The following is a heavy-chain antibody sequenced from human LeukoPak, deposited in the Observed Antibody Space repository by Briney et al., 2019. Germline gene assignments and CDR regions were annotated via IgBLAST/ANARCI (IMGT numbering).Heavy chain of an antibody. CDR2: IIPKSGAT. J-gene: IGHJ4*02. Sequence: AASVKVSCTASGFTFSDYFIHWVRQAPGQGLEWMGWIIPKSGATNFAQRFRDRVTLTRNTSTVSMDLSRLTSDDTAVYYCARDLRSGGVTYGQDSWGQGTLVTVSS. D-gene: IGHD3-10*01. CDR3: ARDLRSGGVTYGQDS. CDR1: GFTFSDYF. V-gene: IGHV1-2*02.